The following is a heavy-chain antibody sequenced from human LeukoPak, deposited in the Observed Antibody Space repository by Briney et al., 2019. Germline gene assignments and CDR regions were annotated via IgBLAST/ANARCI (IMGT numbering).Heavy chain of an antibody. CDR3: ARGGSGSGSGSLYYFDY. CDR1: GFTFSSYS. V-gene: IGHV3-21*01. J-gene: IGHJ4*02. D-gene: IGHD3-10*01. CDR2: ISSSSSYI. Sequence: AGGSLRLSCAASGFTFSSYSMNWVRQAPGKGLEWVSSISSSSSYIYYADSVKGRFTISRDNAKNSLYLQMNSLRAEDTAVYYCARGGSGSGSGSLYYFDYWGQGTLVTVSS.